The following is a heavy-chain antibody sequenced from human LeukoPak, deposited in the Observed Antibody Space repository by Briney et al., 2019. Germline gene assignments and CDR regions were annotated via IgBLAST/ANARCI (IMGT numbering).Heavy chain of an antibody. CDR1: GGSISSYY. J-gene: IGHJ5*02. CDR2: IYYSGST. CDR3: ARGSGSYFPFDP. D-gene: IGHD1-26*01. V-gene: IGHV4-59*01. Sequence: SETLSLTCTVSGGSISSYYWSWIRQPPGKGLEWIGYIYYSGSTNYNPSLKSRVTISVDTSKNQFSLKLSSVTAADTAVYYCARGSGSYFPFDPWGQGTLVTVSS.